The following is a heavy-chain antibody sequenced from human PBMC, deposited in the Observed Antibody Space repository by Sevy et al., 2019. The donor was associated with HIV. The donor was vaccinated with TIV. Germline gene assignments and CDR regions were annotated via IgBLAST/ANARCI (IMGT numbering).Heavy chain of an antibody. J-gene: IGHJ3*02. V-gene: IGHV1-24*01. CDR1: GYSVSDLS. Sequence: ASVKVSCKVSGYSVSDLSIHWVRQAPGKGLEWMGGYDPEDGETIYAQKFQGRVTMTVDRSTDTGYMELSSLSSEDTAVYYCATSPDYYDSSRDAFDIWGQGTMDTVSS. D-gene: IGHD3-22*01. CDR2: YDPEDGET. CDR3: ATSPDYYDSSRDAFDI.